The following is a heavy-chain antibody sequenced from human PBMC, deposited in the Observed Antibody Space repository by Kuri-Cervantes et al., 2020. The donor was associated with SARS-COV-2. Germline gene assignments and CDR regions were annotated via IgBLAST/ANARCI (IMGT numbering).Heavy chain of an antibody. Sequence: SETLSLTCTVSGGSISSSSYYWGWIRQPPGKGLEWIGSIYYSGSTYYNPSLKSQVTISVDTSKNQFSLKLSSVTAADTAVYYCARSFRRCSSTSCHAGFDPWGQGTLVTVSS. CDR1: GGSISSSSYY. CDR2: IYYSGST. CDR3: ARSFRRCSSTSCHAGFDP. D-gene: IGHD2-2*01. J-gene: IGHJ5*02. V-gene: IGHV4-39*01.